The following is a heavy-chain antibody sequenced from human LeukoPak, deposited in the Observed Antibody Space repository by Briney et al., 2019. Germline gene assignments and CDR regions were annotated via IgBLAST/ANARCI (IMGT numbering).Heavy chain of an antibody. Sequence: ASVKVSCKVSGYTLTELSMHWVRQAPGKGLEWMGGFDPEDGETIYAQKFQGRVTMTEDTSTDTAYMELSSLRSEDTAVSYCATVINNPIVATIGWGYWGQGTLVTVSS. J-gene: IGHJ4*02. D-gene: IGHD5-12*01. CDR2: FDPEDGET. V-gene: IGHV1-24*01. CDR1: GYTLTELS. CDR3: ATVINNPIVATIGWGY.